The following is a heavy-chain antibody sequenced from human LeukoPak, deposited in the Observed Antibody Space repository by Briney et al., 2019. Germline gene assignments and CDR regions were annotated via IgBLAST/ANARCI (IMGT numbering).Heavy chain of an antibody. V-gene: IGHV3-74*03. D-gene: IGHD5-24*01. CDR2: INEPGTWP. Sequence: PGGSLRLSCAASGFTFSSYGMHWVRQAPGEGLVWVSRINEPGTWPTYEDSVRGRFTISRDNAKNTVSLHMKNLRAEDTAVYYCVRPFSGSREYWGQGTLVTVSS. CDR1: GFTFSSYG. CDR3: VRPFSGSREY. J-gene: IGHJ4*02.